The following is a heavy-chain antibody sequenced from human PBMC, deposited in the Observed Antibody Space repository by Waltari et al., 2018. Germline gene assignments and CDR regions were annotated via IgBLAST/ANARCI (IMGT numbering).Heavy chain of an antibody. J-gene: IGHJ4*02. CDR1: GGSISSYY. D-gene: IGHD1-20*01. Sequence: QVQLQESGPGLVTPSETLSLTCTVSGGSISSYYWSWIRQPPGKGLEWIGYIYYSGSTNYNPSLKSRVTISVDTSKNQFSLKLSSVTAADTAVYYCARVRYNWNYIDYWGQGTLVTVSS. CDR3: ARVRYNWNYIDY. CDR2: IYYSGST. V-gene: IGHV4-59*01.